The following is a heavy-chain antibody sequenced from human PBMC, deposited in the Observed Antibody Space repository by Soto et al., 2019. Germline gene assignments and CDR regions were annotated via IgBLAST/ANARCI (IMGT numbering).Heavy chain of an antibody. V-gene: IGHV3-30*18. CDR2: ISYDGSNK. J-gene: IGHJ6*02. CDR3: AKDLPV. Sequence: QVQLVESGGGVVQPGRSLRLSCAASGFTFSSYGMHWVRQAPGKGLEWVAVISYDGSNKYYADSVKGRFTISRDNSKNTLYLQMNSLRAEDTAVYYCAKDLPVWGQGPTVTVSS. CDR1: GFTFSSYG.